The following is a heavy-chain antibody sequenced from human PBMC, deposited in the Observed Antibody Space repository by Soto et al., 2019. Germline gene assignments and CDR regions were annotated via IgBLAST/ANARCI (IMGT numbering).Heavy chain of an antibody. V-gene: IGHV1-2*04. CDR3: ARDRDCSGGSCYAFDY. Sequence: QVQLVQSGAEVKKPGASVKVSCKASGYTFTGYYMHWVRQAPGQGLEWMGWINPNSGGTNYAQKFQGWVTRTRDTSISTAYMELSRLRSDDTAVYYCARDRDCSGGSCYAFDYWGQGTLVTVSS. D-gene: IGHD2-15*01. J-gene: IGHJ4*02. CDR1: GYTFTGYY. CDR2: INPNSGGT.